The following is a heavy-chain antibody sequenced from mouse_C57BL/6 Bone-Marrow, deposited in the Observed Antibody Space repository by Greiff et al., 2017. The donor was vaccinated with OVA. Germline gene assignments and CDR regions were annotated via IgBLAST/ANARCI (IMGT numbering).Heavy chain of an antibody. CDR1: GYSITSGYY. D-gene: IGHD4-1*01. V-gene: IGHV3-6*01. CDR3: AREITGAWFAY. J-gene: IGHJ3*01. CDR2: ISYDGSN. Sequence: EVKVEESGPGLVKPSQSLSLTCSVTGYSITSGYYWNWIRQFPGNKLEWMGYISYDGSNNYNPSLKNRISITRDTSKNQFFLKLDSVTTEDTATYYCAREITGAWFAYWGQGTLVTVSA.